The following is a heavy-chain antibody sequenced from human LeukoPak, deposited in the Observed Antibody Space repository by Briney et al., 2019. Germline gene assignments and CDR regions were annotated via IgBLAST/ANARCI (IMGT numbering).Heavy chain of an antibody. V-gene: IGHV4-34*10. D-gene: IGHD1-1*01. J-gene: IGHJ4*02. Sequence: PSETLSLTCAVYGGSFSDYDWSWLRQPPGKGLEWIGEISHSGTTNCDPSLKSRISMSIDTSRSQFSLNLRSVTAADTAVYYCARYVPVRTGTTRASFDYWGLGTLVTVSS. CDR1: GGSFSDYD. CDR3: ARYVPVRTGTTRASFDY. CDR2: ISHSGTT.